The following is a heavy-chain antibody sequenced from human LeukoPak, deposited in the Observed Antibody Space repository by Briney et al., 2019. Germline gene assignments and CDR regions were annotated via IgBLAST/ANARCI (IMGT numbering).Heavy chain of an antibody. CDR3: ARGGRDWFDP. V-gene: IGHV4-59*01. J-gene: IGHJ5*02. Sequence: PSETLSLTCTVSGGSISSYYWSWILQPPGQGLEWIGYIYYSGSTNYNPSLKSRVTISVDTSKNQFSLKLTSVTAADTAVYYCARGGRDWFDPWGQGTLVIVSS. CDR1: GGSISSYY. CDR2: IYYSGST.